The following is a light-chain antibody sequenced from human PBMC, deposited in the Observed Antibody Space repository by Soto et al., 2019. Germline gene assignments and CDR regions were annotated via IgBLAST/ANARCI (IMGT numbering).Light chain of an antibody. CDR3: QHRSNMIT. Sequence: EIVLTQSPATLSLSPGERATLSCRASQSVGDFLAWYQHKPGQAPRLLISDASNRATGIPARFSGSGSGTDFTLTISSLEPEDFAIYYCQHRSNMITFGQGTGLEIK. V-gene: IGKV3-11*01. CDR1: QSVGDF. J-gene: IGKJ5*01. CDR2: DAS.